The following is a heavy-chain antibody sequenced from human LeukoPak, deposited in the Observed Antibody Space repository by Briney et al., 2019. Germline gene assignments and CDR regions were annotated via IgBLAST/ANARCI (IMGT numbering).Heavy chain of an antibody. CDR2: IYTSGST. Sequence: SSETLSLTCTVSGGSISSGSYDWSWIRQPAGKGLEWIGRIYTSGSTNYNPSLKSRVTISVDTSKNQFSLKLSSVTAADTGVYYCARDPTYRDAFDIWGQGTMVTVSS. CDR3: ARDPTYRDAFDI. CDR1: GGSISSGSYD. J-gene: IGHJ3*02. V-gene: IGHV4-61*02. D-gene: IGHD2-2*01.